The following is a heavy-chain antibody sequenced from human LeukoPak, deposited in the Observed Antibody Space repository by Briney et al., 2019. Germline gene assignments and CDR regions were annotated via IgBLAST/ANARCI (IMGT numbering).Heavy chain of an antibody. CDR1: GFTFSSYG. V-gene: IGHV3-30*02. D-gene: IGHD3-10*01. CDR3: AKTYYGIPRDCAFDI. CDR2: IRYDGSNK. Sequence: GGSLRLSCAASGFTFSSYGMHWVRQAPGKGLEWVAFIRYDGSNKYYADSVKGRFTISRDNSKNTLYLQMNSLRAGDTAVYYCAKTYYGIPRDCAFDIWGQGTMVTVSS. J-gene: IGHJ3*02.